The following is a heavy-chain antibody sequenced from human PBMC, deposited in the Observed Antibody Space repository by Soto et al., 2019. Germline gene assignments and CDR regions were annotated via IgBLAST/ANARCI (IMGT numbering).Heavy chain of an antibody. J-gene: IGHJ4*02. CDR3: ARHVVTTAGEFDY. Sequence: LSLTCTVSGASISSSGYYWSWIRQHPGKGLEWIGYIYYSGSTYYNPSLKSRVTISVDTSKNQFSLKLSSVTAADTAVYYCARHVVTTAGEFDYWGQGTLVTVSS. V-gene: IGHV4-31*03. CDR1: GASISSSGYY. CDR2: IYYSGST. D-gene: IGHD2-21*02.